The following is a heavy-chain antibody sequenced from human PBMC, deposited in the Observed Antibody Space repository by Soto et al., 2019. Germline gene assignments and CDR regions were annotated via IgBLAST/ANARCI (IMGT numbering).Heavy chain of an antibody. Sequence: EVQLVESGGGLVKPGGSLRLSCAASGFTFSTYSMNWVRQAPGKGLEWVSSISSSSSSLYYADSVKGRFTISRDNAKNSRYLQMNSLRAEDTAVYYCARDYLSITGITEWYFDLWGRGTLVTVSS. V-gene: IGHV3-21*01. CDR2: ISSSSSSL. J-gene: IGHJ2*01. D-gene: IGHD1-7*01. CDR1: GFTFSTYS. CDR3: ARDYLSITGITEWYFDL.